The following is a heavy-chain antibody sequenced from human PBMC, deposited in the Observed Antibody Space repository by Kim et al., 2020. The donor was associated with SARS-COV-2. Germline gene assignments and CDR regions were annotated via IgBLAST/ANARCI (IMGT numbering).Heavy chain of an antibody. V-gene: IGHV4-59*08. Sequence: SETLSLTCTVSGGSINNYYWGWIRQPPGRGLEWIGSIHYSGSTNYNPSLKSRVTISVDTSKNQFSLRLTSVTAADTAMYYCARRHWDLTSYYNGDAFDIWGQGTMLTVSS. D-gene: IGHD3-9*01. J-gene: IGHJ3*02. CDR1: GGSINNYY. CDR2: IHYSGST. CDR3: ARRHWDLTSYYNGDAFDI.